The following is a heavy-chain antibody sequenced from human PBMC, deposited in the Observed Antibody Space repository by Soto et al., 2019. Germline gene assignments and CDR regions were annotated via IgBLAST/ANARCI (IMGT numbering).Heavy chain of an antibody. CDR1: GFTFSSYG. CDR2: ISYDGSNK. CDR3: AKEVFTYCGGDCYDNYFDY. D-gene: IGHD2-21*02. J-gene: IGHJ4*02. V-gene: IGHV3-30*18. Sequence: GGSLRLSCAASGFTFSSYGMHWVRQAPGKGLEWVAVISYDGSNKYYADSVKGRFTISSDNSKNTLYLQMNSLRAEDTAVYYCAKEVFTYCGGDCYDNYFDYWGQGTLVTVSS.